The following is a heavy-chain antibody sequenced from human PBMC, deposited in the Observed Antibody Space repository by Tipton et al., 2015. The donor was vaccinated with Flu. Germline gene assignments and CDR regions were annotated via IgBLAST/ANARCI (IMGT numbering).Heavy chain of an antibody. D-gene: IGHD4-11*01. CDR3: ARGDYPYAFDI. V-gene: IGHV4-34*01. CDR1: GGSFSGYY. CDR2: INHSGST. J-gene: IGHJ3*02. Sequence: TLSLTCAVYGGSFSGYYWSWIRQPPGKGLEWIGEINHSGSTNYNPSLKSRVTISVDTSKNQFSLKLSSVTAADTAVYYCARGDYPYAFDIWGQGTMVTVSS.